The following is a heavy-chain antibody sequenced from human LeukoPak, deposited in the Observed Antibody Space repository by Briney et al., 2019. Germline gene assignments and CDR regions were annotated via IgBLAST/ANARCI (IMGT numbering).Heavy chain of an antibody. CDR1: GYSFTSYW. D-gene: IGHD5-24*01. Sequence: GESLKISCKGSGYSFTSYWIGWVRQMPGKGLEWMGIIYPGDSDTRYSPSFQGQVTISADKSISTAYLQWSGLKASDTAMYYCARLSGRDVYNFPLDHWGQGTLVTVSS. V-gene: IGHV5-51*01. J-gene: IGHJ4*02. CDR2: IYPGDSDT. CDR3: ARLSGRDVYNFPLDH.